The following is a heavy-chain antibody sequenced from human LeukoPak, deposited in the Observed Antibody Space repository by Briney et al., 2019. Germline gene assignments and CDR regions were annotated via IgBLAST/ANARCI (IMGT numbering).Heavy chain of an antibody. V-gene: IGHV1-2*02. J-gene: IGHJ4*02. CDR1: GYTFTGYY. CDR2: INPNSGGT. Sequence: GASVKVSCKASGYTFTGYYMHWVRQAPGQGLEWLGWINPNSGGTNYAQKFQGRVTMTRDTSISTAYMELSRLRSDDTAVYYCARAGRFLEWLFSRWGQGTLVTVSS. CDR3: ARAGRFLEWLFSR. D-gene: IGHD3-3*01.